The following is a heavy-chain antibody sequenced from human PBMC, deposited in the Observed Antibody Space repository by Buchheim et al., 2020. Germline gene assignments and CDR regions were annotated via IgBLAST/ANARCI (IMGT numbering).Heavy chain of an antibody. J-gene: IGHJ4*02. V-gene: IGHV3-30*01. D-gene: IGHD1-26*01. Sequence: QVQLVESGGGVVQPGRSLRLSCAASGFTFSSYAMHWVRQAPGKGLEWVAVISYDGSNKYYADSVKGRFTISRDNSKNPLYLQMNSLRAEDTAVYYCARGRRGSYSFDYWGQGTL. CDR1: GFTFSSYA. CDR3: ARGRRGSYSFDY. CDR2: ISYDGSNK.